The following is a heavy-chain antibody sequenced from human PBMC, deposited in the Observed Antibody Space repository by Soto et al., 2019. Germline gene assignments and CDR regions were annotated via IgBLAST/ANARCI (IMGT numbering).Heavy chain of an antibody. CDR1: GFTFTTDA. J-gene: IGHJ4*02. CDR2: ISGEGDRT. Sequence: GGSLRLSCAASGFTFTTDAMSWVRQTPGKGLEWVSSISGEGDRTYYADSVKGRFSISRDNSDNTVFLQMNNLGPEDTALYYCASPVECSTTSCIRWGQGTLVTVSS. CDR3: ASPVECSTTSCIR. V-gene: IGHV3-23*01. D-gene: IGHD2-2*01.